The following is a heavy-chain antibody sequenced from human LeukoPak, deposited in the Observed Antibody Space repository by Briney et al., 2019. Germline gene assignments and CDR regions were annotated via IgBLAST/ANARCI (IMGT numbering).Heavy chain of an antibody. D-gene: IGHD2-15*01. CDR3: ARAGVLGYCSGGSCYFDY. CDR2: IYYSGST. Sequence: SETLSLTCTVSGGSISSSSYYWGWIRQPPGKGLEWIGSIYYSGSTYYNPSLKSRVTISVDTSKNQFSLKLSSVTAADTAVYYCARAGVLGYCSGGSCYFDYWGQGTLVTVSS. V-gene: IGHV4-39*07. CDR1: GGSISSSSYY. J-gene: IGHJ4*02.